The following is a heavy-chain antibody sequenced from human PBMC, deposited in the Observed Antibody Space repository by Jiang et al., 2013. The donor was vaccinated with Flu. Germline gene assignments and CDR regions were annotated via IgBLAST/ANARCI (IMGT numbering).Heavy chain of an antibody. V-gene: IGHV2-5*02. D-gene: IGHD4-11*01. Sequence: YWDDDKRYSPSLKSRLTITKDTSKNQVVLTMTNMDPVDTATYYCAHRSGGYSNAPFDYWGQGTLVTVSS. CDR3: AHRSGGYSNAPFDY. CDR2: YWDDDK. J-gene: IGHJ4*02.